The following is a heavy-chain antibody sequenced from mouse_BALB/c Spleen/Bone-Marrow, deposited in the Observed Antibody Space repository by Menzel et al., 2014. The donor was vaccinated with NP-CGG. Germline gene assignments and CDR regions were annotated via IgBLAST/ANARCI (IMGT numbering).Heavy chain of an antibody. CDR3: ARLGYYGYVDY. CDR2: INPDSSTI. V-gene: IGHV4-1*02. D-gene: IGHD2-2*01. J-gene: IGHJ4*01. Sequence: VQLQQSGGGLVQPGGSLKLSCAASGFDFSGYWMSLVRQAPGKGLEWIGEINPDSSTINYTPSLKDKFIISRDNAKNTLYLQMSKVRSEDTALYYCARLGYYGYVDYWGQGTSVTVSS. CDR1: GFDFSGYW.